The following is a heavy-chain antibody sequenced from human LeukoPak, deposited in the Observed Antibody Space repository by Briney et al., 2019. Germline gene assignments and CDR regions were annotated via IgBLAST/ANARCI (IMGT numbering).Heavy chain of an antibody. J-gene: IGHJ4*02. CDR1: GYTFTGYY. D-gene: IGHD2-15*01. V-gene: IGHV1-2*02. Sequence: ASVKVSCKASGYTFTGYYMHWVRQAPGQGLEWVGWINPNSGGTNYAQKFQGRVTMTRDTSISTAYMELSRLRSDDTAVYYCARPFVYCSGGSCPFDYWGQGTLVTVSS. CDR3: ARPFVYCSGGSCPFDY. CDR2: INPNSGGT.